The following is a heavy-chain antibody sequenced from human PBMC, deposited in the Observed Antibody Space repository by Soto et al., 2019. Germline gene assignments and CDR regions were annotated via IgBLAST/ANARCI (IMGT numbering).Heavy chain of an antibody. D-gene: IGHD2-15*01. J-gene: IGHJ4*02. CDR3: ARAPALFYFDY. V-gene: IGHV4-59*01. CDR2: IYDSGTT. CDR1: GASIRNYY. Sequence: SETLSLTCVVSGASIRNYYWSWMRQPPGKALEYIGYIYDSGTTSYNPSLKSRVIISGDMSKNQFPLKLSSVTAADTAVYYCARAPALFYFDYWGQGTLVTVSS.